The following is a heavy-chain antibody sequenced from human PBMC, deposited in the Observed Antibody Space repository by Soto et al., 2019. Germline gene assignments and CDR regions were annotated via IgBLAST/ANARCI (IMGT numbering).Heavy chain of an antibody. CDR2: ISAYNGNT. J-gene: IGHJ4*02. Sequence: SVKVSWKASGYTFTSNAISWVRQYTGKGLEWMGWISAYNGNTNYAQKLQGRVTMTTDTSTSTAYMELRSLRSDDTAVYYCVRGLEYCSGGSCYLDYWGQGTLVTVSS. D-gene: IGHD2-15*01. V-gene: IGHV1-18*01. CDR3: VRGLEYCSGGSCYLDY. CDR1: GYTFTSNA.